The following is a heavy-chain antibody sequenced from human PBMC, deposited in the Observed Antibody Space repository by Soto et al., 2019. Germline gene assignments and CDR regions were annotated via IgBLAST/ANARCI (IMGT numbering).Heavy chain of an antibody. Sequence: GGSLRLSCAVSGFTFSSYAMSWVRQAPGKGLEWVSAISGSGDSTYYAGSVKGRFTISRDNSKSTLYLQMNGLRAEDTAIYYCAKEVSNDIVVVPADSWGQGTLVTVSS. D-gene: IGHD2-2*01. CDR2: ISGSGDST. CDR1: GFTFSSYA. J-gene: IGHJ4*02. V-gene: IGHV3-23*01. CDR3: AKEVSNDIVVVPADS.